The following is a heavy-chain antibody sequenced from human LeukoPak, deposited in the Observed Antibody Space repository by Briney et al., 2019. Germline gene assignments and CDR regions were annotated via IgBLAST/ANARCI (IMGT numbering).Heavy chain of an antibody. V-gene: IGHV4-59*01. J-gene: IGHJ6*03. D-gene: IGHD6-19*01. Sequence: PSETLSLTCTVSGGSISSYYWSWIRQPPGKGLEWIGYIYYSGSTNYNPSLKSRVTISVDTSKNQFSLKLSSVTAADTAVYYCARLPLAVAGTRYYYYYYMDVWGKGTTVTVCS. CDR1: GGSISSYY. CDR2: IYYSGST. CDR3: ARLPLAVAGTRYYYYYYMDV.